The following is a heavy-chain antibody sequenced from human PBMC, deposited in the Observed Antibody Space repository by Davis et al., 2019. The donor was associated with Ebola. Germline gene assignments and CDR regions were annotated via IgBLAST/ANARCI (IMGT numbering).Heavy chain of an antibody. CDR2: IIPIFGTA. CDR3: VRSGVRGYYNGMDV. J-gene: IGHJ6*02. D-gene: IGHD2-8*01. CDR1: GGTFSSYA. V-gene: IGHV1-69*06. Sequence: SVKVSCKASGGTFSSYAISWVRQAPGQGLEWMGGIIPIFGTANYAQKFQGRVTITADKSTSTAYMELSSLRSEDTAVYYCVRSGVRGYYNGMDVWGQGTTVSVSS.